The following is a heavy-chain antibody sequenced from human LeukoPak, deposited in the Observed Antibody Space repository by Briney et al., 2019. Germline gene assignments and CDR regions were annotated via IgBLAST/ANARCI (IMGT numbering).Heavy chain of an antibody. V-gene: IGHV4-59*01. CDR2: IYSSGST. D-gene: IGHD2-15*01. Sequence: SETLSLTCTVSRGSISNYYWSWIRQPPGKGLELIGYIYSSGSTNYNPPLKSRVTISVDTSKNQFSLNLSSVTAADTAVYYCARVVSYCSGGSCYSEYFDSWGQGTLVTVSS. CDR3: ARVVSYCSGGSCYSEYFDS. CDR1: RGSISNYY. J-gene: IGHJ4*02.